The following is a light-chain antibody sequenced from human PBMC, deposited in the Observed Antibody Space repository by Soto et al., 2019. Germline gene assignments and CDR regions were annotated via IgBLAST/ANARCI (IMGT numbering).Light chain of an antibody. CDR3: QQYGSPR. CDR1: QSVNRNY. J-gene: IGKJ4*01. V-gene: IGKV3-20*01. Sequence: EIVLTQSPGTLSLSPGERATLSCRASQSVNRNYLAWYQHKPGQAPRLLIYGVSNRPTGIPDRFSGSGSGTDFTLTISRLEPEDFAVYYCQQYGSPRFGGGTKVDIK. CDR2: GVS.